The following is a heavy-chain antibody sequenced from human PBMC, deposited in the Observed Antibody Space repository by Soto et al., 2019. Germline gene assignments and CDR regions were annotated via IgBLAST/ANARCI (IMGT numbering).Heavy chain of an antibody. V-gene: IGHV3-23*01. CDR1: GFTFSSYA. J-gene: IGHJ6*02. Sequence: GGSLRLSCAASGFTFSSYAMSWVRQAPGKGLEWVSAISGSGGSTYYADSVKGRFTISRDNSKNTLYLQMSSLRSEDTAVYYCARIRRYDYGDYYGMDVWGQGTTVTVSS. CDR3: ARIRRYDYGDYYGMDV. D-gene: IGHD4-17*01. CDR2: ISGSGGST.